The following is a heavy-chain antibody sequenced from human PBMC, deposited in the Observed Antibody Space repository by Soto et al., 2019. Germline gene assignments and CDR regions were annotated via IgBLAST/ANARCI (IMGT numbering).Heavy chain of an antibody. CDR2: ISYDGSNK. Sequence: QVQLVESGGGVVQPGRSLRLSCAASGFTFSSYAMHWVRQAPGKGLEWVAAISYDGSNKYYADSVKGRFTISRDNSKHPLYLQMNSLSAEDTAVYYLARCPSSLTRFDYWGRGTLVTVS. J-gene: IGHJ4*02. D-gene: IGHD2-2*01. V-gene: IGHV3-30-3*01. CDR1: GFTFSSYA. CDR3: ARCPSSLTRFDY.